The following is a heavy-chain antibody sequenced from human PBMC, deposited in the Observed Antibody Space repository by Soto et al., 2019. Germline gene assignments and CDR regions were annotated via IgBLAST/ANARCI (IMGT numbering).Heavy chain of an antibody. J-gene: IGHJ6*02. V-gene: IGHV5-51*01. CDR3: ARDFRDAHYYYGMDV. CDR2: IYPGDSDT. CDR1: GYSFTSYW. Sequence: GESLKISCKGSGYSFTSYWIGWVRQMPGKGLEWMGIIYPGDSDTRYSPSFQGQVTISADKSISTAYLQWSSLKASDTAMYYCARDFRDAHYYYGMDVWGQGTTVTVSS.